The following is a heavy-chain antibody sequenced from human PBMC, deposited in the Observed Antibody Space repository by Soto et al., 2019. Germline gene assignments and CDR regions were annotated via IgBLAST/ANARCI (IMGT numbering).Heavy chain of an antibody. CDR3: ARGWFGLAEY. J-gene: IGHJ4*02. CDR2: ISAYNGNT. Sequence: QVQLVQSGAEVKKPGASVKVSCKASGYTFTSYGITWVRQAPGQGLEWMGWISAYNGNTNYVQKFQGSVTMTTDTAPSTAYMELRSRRSDDTAVYYCARGWFGLAEYWGQGTRVTVSS. V-gene: IGHV1-18*01. D-gene: IGHD3-10*01. CDR1: GYTFTSYG.